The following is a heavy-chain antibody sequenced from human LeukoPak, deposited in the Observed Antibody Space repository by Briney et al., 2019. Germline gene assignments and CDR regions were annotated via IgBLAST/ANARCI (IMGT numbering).Heavy chain of an antibody. CDR1: GFTFSSHP. D-gene: IGHD3-10*01. CDR2: INAGGNSI. V-gene: IGHV3-23*01. CDR3: AKVTYASGYYYYMDV. Sequence: GGSLRLSCAASGFTFSSHPMAWVRQAPGKGLEWVSGINAGGNSIYYANSVRGRFTISRDNSKNILYLQMYSLRAEDTAVYYCAKVTYASGYYYYMDVWGKGTTVTVSS. J-gene: IGHJ6*03.